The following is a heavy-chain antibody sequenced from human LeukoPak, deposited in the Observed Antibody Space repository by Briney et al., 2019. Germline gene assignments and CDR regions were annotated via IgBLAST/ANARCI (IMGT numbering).Heavy chain of an antibody. CDR3: ARGSHSSSWYAYFDY. D-gene: IGHD6-13*01. J-gene: IGHJ4*02. CDR2: IYYSGST. CDR1: GGSISSYY. Sequence: SETLSLTCTVSGGSISSYYWSWIRQPPGKGLEWIGYIYYSGSTNYNPSLKSRVTISVDASKNQFSLKLSSVTAADTAVYYCARGSHSSSWYAYFDYWGQGTLVTVSS. V-gene: IGHV4-59*01.